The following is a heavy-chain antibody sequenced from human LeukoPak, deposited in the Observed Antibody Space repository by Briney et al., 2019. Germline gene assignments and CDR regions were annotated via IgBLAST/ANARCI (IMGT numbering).Heavy chain of an antibody. CDR3: ARDIMIVPRPKNPDLDAFDI. V-gene: IGHV5-51*01. Sequence: GESLKISCKGSGYSFTSYWIGWVRQMPGKGLEWMGIIYPGDSDTRYSPSFQGQVTISADKSISTAYLQWSSLKASDTAMYYCARDIMIVPRPKNPDLDAFDIWGQGTMVTVSS. CDR1: GYSFTSYW. CDR2: IYPGDSDT. J-gene: IGHJ3*02. D-gene: IGHD3-22*01.